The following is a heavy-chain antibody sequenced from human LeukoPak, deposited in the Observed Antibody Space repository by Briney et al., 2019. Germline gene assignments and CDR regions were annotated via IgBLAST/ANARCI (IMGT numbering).Heavy chain of an antibody. J-gene: IGHJ4*02. Sequence: SETLSLTCTVSGGSISSYYWSWIRQPPGKGREWIGNIYYSGSTNYNPSIKSRVTISVDTSKNQCSLKLSSVTAADTAVYYCARDEERSGWQPYFDYWGQGTLVTVSS. CDR1: GGSISSYY. CDR2: IYYSGST. CDR3: ARDEERSGWQPYFDY. D-gene: IGHD6-19*01. V-gene: IGHV4-59*01.